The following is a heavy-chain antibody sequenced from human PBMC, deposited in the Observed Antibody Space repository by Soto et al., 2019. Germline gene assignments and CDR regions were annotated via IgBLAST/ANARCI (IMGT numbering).Heavy chain of an antibody. D-gene: IGHD3-3*01. V-gene: IGHV1-69*13. CDR2: IIPIFGTA. J-gene: IGHJ6*02. Sequence: GASVKVSCKASGGTFSSYAISWVRQAPGQGLEWMGGIIPIFGTANYAQKFQGRVTITADESTSTAYMELSSLRSEDTAVYYCARDGRAIFGVARWSGMDVWGQGTTVTVSS. CDR3: ARDGRAIFGVARWSGMDV. CDR1: GGTFSSYA.